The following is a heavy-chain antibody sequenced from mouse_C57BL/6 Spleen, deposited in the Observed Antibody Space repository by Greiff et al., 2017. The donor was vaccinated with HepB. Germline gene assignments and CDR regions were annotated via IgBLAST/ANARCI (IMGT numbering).Heavy chain of an antibody. V-gene: IGHV1-18*01. D-gene: IGHD4-1*01. CDR2: INPNNGCT. CDR1: GYTFTDYN. CDR3: TRNWDNYFDY. J-gene: IGHJ2*01. Sequence: EVQLQQSGPELVKPGASVKIPCKASGYTFTDYNMDWVKQSHGKSLEWIGDINPNNGCTIYNQKFKGKATLTVDKSSSTAYMELRSLTSEDTAVYYCTRNWDNYFDYWGQGTTRTVAS.